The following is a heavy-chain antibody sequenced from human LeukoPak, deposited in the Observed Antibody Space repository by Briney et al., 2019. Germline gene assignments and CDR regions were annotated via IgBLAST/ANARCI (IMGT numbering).Heavy chain of an antibody. CDR1: GFIFSSYG. V-gene: IGHV4-34*01. J-gene: IGHJ4*02. CDR2: INHSGST. CDR3: ARNMVTGVLDY. D-gene: IGHD5-18*01. Sequence: GSLRLSCAASGFIFSSYGMSWIRQPPGKGLEWIGEINHSGSTNYNPSLKSRVTISVDTSKNQFSLKLSSVTAADTAVYYCARNMVTGVLDYWGQGTLVTVSS.